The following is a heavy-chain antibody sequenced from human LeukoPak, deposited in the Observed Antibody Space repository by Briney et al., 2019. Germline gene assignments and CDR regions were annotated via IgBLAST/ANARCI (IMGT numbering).Heavy chain of an antibody. J-gene: IGHJ4*02. D-gene: IGHD3-9*01. CDR2: ISSSSSYI. CDR3: ANGGLRYVDPKGY. CDR1: GFTFSSYS. Sequence: GGSLRLSCAASGFTFSSYSMNWVRQAPGKGLEWVSSISSSSSYIYYADSVKGRFTISRDNSKNTLYLQMNSLRAEDTAVYYCANGGLRYVDPKGYWGQGTLVTVSS. V-gene: IGHV3-21*04.